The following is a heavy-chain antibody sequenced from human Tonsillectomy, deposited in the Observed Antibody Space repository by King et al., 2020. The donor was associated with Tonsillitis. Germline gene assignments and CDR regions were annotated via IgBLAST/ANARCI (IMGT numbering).Heavy chain of an antibody. D-gene: IGHD4-23*01. CDR1: GFTFSDYY. V-gene: IGHV3-11*05. CDR3: ARLYAGQVY. Sequence: VQLVESGGGLVKPGGSLRLSCAASGFTFSDYYMIWIRQTPGKGLEGVSDISGISSYTNYADSVKGRFTISRDNAKNSRYLQMNSLRADDTAVYYCARLYAGQVYWVPGTLVTVSS. CDR2: ISGISSYT. J-gene: IGHJ4*02.